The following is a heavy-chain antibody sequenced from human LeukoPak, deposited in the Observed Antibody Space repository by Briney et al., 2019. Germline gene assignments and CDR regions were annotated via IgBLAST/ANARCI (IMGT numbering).Heavy chain of an antibody. V-gene: IGHV4-59*01. Sequence: SETLSLTCTVSGGSISSYYWSWIRQPPGKGLEWIGYIYYSGSTNYNPSLKSRVTISVDTSKNQSSLKLSSVTAADTAVYYCARGMIAARPRGNFDYWGQGTLVTVSS. J-gene: IGHJ4*02. CDR1: GGSISSYY. CDR2: IYYSGST. CDR3: ARGMIAARPRGNFDY. D-gene: IGHD6-6*01.